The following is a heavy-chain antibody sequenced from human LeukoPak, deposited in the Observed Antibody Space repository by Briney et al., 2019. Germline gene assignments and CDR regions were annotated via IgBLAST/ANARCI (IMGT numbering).Heavy chain of an antibody. J-gene: IGHJ4*02. Sequence: PSETLSLTCAVYGGSFSGYYWSWIRQPPGKGLEWIGEINHSGSTNYNPSLKSRVTTSVDTSKNQISLKLSSVTAVDTAVYYCAAWQNRLFDYWGQGTLVTVSS. V-gene: IGHV4-34*01. CDR2: INHSGST. CDR1: GGSFSGYY. D-gene: IGHD3-16*02. CDR3: AAWQNRLFDY.